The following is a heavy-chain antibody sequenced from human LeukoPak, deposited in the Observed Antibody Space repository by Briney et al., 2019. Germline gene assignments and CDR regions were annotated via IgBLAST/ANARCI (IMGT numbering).Heavy chain of an antibody. V-gene: IGHV3-33*01. D-gene: IGHD3-3*01. CDR3: ARVPYYDFWSGYSFDY. J-gene: IGHJ4*02. CDR1: GFTFSSYG. Sequence: PGGSLRLSCAASGFTFSSYGFHWVRQAPGKGLEWVAVIWYDGSKKYYADSVKGRFTISRDDSKNTLYLQMNSLRAEDTAVYYCARVPYYDFWSGYSFDYWGQGTLVTVSS. CDR2: IWYDGSKK.